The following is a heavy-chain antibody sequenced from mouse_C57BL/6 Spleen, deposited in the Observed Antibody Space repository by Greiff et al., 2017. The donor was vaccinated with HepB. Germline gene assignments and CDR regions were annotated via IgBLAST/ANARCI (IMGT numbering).Heavy chain of an antibody. V-gene: IGHV1-18*01. CDR2: INPNNGGT. CDR1: GYTFTDYN. CDR3: ARGGGYYAWFAY. Sequence: EVQLQQSGPELVKPGASVKISCKASGYTFTDYNMDWVKQSHGKSLEWIGDINPNNGGTIYNQKFKGKATLTVDKSSSTAYMELRSLTSEDTAVYYCARGGGYYAWFAYWGQGTLVTVSA. J-gene: IGHJ3*01. D-gene: IGHD2-3*01.